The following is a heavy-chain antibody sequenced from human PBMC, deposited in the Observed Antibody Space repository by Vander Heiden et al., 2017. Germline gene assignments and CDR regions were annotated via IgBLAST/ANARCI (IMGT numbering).Heavy chain of an antibody. CDR2: IYWNDDK. V-gene: IGHV2-5*01. CDR3: APSRKWNYWFDP. CDR1: GFSLSTSGVG. J-gene: IGHJ5*02. Sequence: QITLKESGPTLVKPTQTLTLTCTFSGFSLSTSGVGVGWIRQPPGKALEWLALIYWNDDKRDSPALKSRLTITKDTSKKKGVLTMTKMDPVDTATYYSAPSRKWNYWFDPWGQGTLVTVYS. D-gene: IGHD1-7*01.